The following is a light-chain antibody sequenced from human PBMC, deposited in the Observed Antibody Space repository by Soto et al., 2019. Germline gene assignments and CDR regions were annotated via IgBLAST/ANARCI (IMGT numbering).Light chain of an antibody. V-gene: IGLV2-14*01. J-gene: IGLJ1*01. CDR1: SSDVGAYNY. CDR3: TSFTTSSTYV. CDR2: EVT. Sequence: QSALTQPASVSGSPGQSITISCTGTSSDVGAYNYVSWYQQFPGKAPKLMIYEVTNRPSGVSNRFSGSKSGNTASLTISGLQAEDEGDYYCTSFTTSSTYVFGTGTKATVL.